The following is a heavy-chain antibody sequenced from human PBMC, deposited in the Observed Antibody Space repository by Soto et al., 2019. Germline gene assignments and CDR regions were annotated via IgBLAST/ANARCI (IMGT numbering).Heavy chain of an antibody. D-gene: IGHD3-22*01. CDR2: IYYSGTT. V-gene: IGHV4-39*01. CDR1: GGSISSTSYY. CDR3: AGTFYYDNSGYPF. J-gene: IGHJ4*02. Sequence: SLTCTVSGGSISSTSYYWGWIRQPPGKGLEWIGSIYYSGTTYFNPSLKSRVTISVDTSKNQFSLKLNSVTAADTAVYYCAGTFYYDNSGYPFWGQGTPVTVSS.